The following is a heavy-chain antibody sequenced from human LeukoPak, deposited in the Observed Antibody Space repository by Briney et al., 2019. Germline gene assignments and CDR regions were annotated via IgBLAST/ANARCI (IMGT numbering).Heavy chain of an antibody. J-gene: IGHJ4*02. Sequence: GGSLTLSCAASGFTFRSYVMNWLRQAPGKGPEWVSYFSCSGRTTHDAVSAKGRFTISRDNSKNTMSLQMTSLRAEDTAVYYCAKDQAINIATGGTFDYWGQGALVTVGS. CDR1: GFTFRSYV. V-gene: IGHV3-23*01. CDR3: AKDQAINIATGGTFDY. CDR2: FSCSGRTT. D-gene: IGHD6-13*01.